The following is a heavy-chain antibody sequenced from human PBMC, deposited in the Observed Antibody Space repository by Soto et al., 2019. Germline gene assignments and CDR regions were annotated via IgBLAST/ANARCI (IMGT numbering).Heavy chain of an antibody. CDR3: ARTPQPHSYAQFES. Sequence: SETLSLTCPVSGGSLSNYYWRCIRQPAGKGLEWIGRVYTVGSTNYNPHLKSRVTMSIDTSKTKFPLRLTYVTAADTAVYFCARTPQPHSYAQFESWGQGSLVTVS. D-gene: IGHD3-16*01. J-gene: IGHJ4*02. CDR2: VYTVGST. V-gene: IGHV4-4*07. CDR1: GGSLSNYY.